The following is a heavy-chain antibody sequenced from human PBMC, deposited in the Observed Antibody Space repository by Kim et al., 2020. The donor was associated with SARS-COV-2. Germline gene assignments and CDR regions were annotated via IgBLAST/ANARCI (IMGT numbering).Heavy chain of an antibody. CDR3: GRSVGGSGFSY. Sequence: SQTLSLTCAISGDSVSRNGVAWTWIRQSPSRGLEWLGMTYYNSKWNNDYATSVKSRVIISPDTSKNQFSLHLESVTPEDTAVYYCGRSVGGSGFSYWGQGTLVTVSS. CDR1: GDSVSRNGVA. J-gene: IGHJ4*02. V-gene: IGHV6-1*01. D-gene: IGHD1-26*01. CDR2: TYYNSKWNN.